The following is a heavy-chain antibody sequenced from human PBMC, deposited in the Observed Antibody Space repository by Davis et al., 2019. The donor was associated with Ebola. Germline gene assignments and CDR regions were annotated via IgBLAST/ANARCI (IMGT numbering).Heavy chain of an antibody. Sequence: SETLSLTCTVSGGSISSYYWSWIRQPPGKGLEWIGYIYYSGSTNYNPSLKSRVTISVDTSKNQFSLKLSSVTAADTAVYYCARVRSSWYQEFAYWGQGTLVTVSS. D-gene: IGHD6-13*01. CDR1: GGSISSYY. CDR2: IYYSGST. V-gene: IGHV4-59*01. CDR3: ARVRSSWYQEFAY. J-gene: IGHJ4*02.